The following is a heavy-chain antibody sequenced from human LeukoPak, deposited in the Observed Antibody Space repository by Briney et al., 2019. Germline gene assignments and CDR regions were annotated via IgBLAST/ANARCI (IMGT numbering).Heavy chain of an antibody. J-gene: IGHJ4*02. CDR3: AKGRYFDWLLCFDY. D-gene: IGHD3-9*01. Sequence: GGSLRLSCAASGFTFDDYAMHWVRQAPGKGLEWVSGISWNSGSIGYADSVKGRFTISRDNAKNSLYLQMNSLRAEDTALYYCAKGRYFDWLLCFDYWGQGTLVTVSS. V-gene: IGHV3-9*01. CDR2: ISWNSGSI. CDR1: GFTFDDYA.